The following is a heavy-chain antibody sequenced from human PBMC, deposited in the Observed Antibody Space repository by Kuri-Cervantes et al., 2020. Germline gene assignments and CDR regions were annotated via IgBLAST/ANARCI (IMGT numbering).Heavy chain of an antibody. CDR2: ISSSSSYI. CDR1: GLTFSAYS. Sequence: GESLKISCAASGLTFSAYSMNWVRQAPGKGLEWVSSISSSSSYIYYADSVKGRFTISRDNAKNSLYLQMNSLRAEDTAVYYCARDIGIAVAGTAFDYWGQGTLVTVSS. D-gene: IGHD6-19*01. J-gene: IGHJ4*02. CDR3: ARDIGIAVAGTAFDY. V-gene: IGHV3-21*01.